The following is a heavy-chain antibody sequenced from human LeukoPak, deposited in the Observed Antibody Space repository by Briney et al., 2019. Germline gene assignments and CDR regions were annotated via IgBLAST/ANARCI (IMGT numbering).Heavy chain of an antibody. CDR3: ARDASSWYVDDAFDI. CDR2: ISSSSYI. J-gene: IGHJ3*02. V-gene: IGHV3-21*04. Sequence: GGSLRLSCAASGFTFSSYSMNWVRQAPGKGLEWVSSISSSSYIYYADSVKGRFTISRDNAKNSLYLQMNSLRAGDTAVYYCARDASSWYVDDAFDIWGQGTMVTVSS. CDR1: GFTFSSYS. D-gene: IGHD6-13*01.